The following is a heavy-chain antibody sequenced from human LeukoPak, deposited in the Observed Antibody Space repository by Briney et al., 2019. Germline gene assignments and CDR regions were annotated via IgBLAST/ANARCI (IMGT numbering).Heavy chain of an antibody. D-gene: IGHD3-10*01. Sequence: GSLRLSCAASGFTFSSYGMHWVRQAPGKGLEWVAVISHDGSNKYYADSVKGRFTISRDNSKNTLYLQMNSLRAEDTAVYYCAVGSHDYWGQGTLVTVSS. CDR2: ISHDGSNK. CDR3: AVGSHDY. CDR1: GFTFSSYG. J-gene: IGHJ4*02. V-gene: IGHV3-30*03.